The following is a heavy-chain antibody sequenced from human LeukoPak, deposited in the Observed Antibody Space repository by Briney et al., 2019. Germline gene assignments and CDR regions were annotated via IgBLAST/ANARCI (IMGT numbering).Heavy chain of an antibody. D-gene: IGHD5-18*01. CDR2: VYYSGST. Sequence: PSETLSLTCTVSGGSISSSSYYWGWIRQPPGKGLEWIGSVYYSGSTYYNPSLKSRVTISVDTSKNQFSLKLSSVTAADTAVYYCARHGEYSYGYRKKTGVVSAYFDYWGQGTLVTVSS. CDR3: ARHGEYSYGYRKKTGVVSAYFDY. CDR1: GGSISSSSYY. J-gene: IGHJ4*02. V-gene: IGHV4-39*01.